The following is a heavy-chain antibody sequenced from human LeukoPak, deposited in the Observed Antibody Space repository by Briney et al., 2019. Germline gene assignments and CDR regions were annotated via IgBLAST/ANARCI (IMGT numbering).Heavy chain of an antibody. CDR1: GFTFSSYA. CDR2: ISGSGGST. J-gene: IGHJ6*03. V-gene: IGHV3-23*01. Sequence: GGSLRLSXVVSGFTFSSYAMSWVRQAPGKGLEWVSTISGSGGSTYYADSVKGRFTISRDNSKNTLYLQMNSLRAEDTAVYYCAKARSMDVWGKGTTVTVSS. CDR3: AKARSMDV.